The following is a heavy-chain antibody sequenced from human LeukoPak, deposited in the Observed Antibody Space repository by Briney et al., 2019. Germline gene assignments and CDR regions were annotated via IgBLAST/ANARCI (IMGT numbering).Heavy chain of an antibody. CDR3: ARMVYDYVWGSYRDLDY. V-gene: IGHV1-18*01. CDR2: ISAYNGNT. J-gene: IGHJ4*02. CDR1: GYTFTSYG. D-gene: IGHD3-16*02. Sequence: AASVKVSCKASGYTFTSYGISWVRQAPGQGLEWMGWISAYNGNTNYAQKLQGRVTMTTDTSTSTAYMELRSLRSDDTAVYYCARMVYDYVWGSYRDLDYWGQGTLVTVSS.